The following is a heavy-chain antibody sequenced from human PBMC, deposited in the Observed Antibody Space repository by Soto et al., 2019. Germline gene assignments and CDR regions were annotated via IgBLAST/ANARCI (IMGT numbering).Heavy chain of an antibody. Sequence: PGGSLRLSCAASGFTFDDYGMSWVRQAPGKGLEWVSGINWNGGSTGYADSVKGRFTISRDNAKNSLYLQMNSLRAEDTALYYCARKVPSSIEDAFDIWGQGTMVTVSS. J-gene: IGHJ3*02. V-gene: IGHV3-20*04. D-gene: IGHD3-3*02. CDR2: INWNGGST. CDR3: ARKVPSSIEDAFDI. CDR1: GFTFDDYG.